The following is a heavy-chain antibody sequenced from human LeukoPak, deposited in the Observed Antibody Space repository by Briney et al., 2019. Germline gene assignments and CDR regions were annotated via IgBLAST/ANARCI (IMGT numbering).Heavy chain of an antibody. V-gene: IGHV4-34*01. CDR2: INHSGST. CDR1: GGSFSGYY. D-gene: IGHD6-19*01. CDR3: ARVLEGSSGQHWYFDL. Sequence: MTSETPSLTCAVYGGSFSGYYWSWIRQPPGKGLEWIGEINHSGSTNYNPSLKSRVTISVDTSKNQFSLKLSSVTAADTAVYYCARVLEGSSGQHWYFDLWGRGTLVTVSS. J-gene: IGHJ2*01.